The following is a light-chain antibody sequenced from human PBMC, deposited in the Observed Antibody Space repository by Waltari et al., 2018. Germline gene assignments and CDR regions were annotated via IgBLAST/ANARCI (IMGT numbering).Light chain of an antibody. CDR1: QSFVHTDGRTY. J-gene: IGKJ2*01. CDR3: MQGTHPYT. CDR2: KVS. Sequence: DVVMTQSPLSLPVTLGQSASISCRSSQSFVHTDGRTYLNWFHQKPGQTPRRLIYKVSNRESGVPDRFSGSGSGTDFTLRINRVEAEDVGTYYCMQGTHPYTFGPGTKLEI. V-gene: IGKV2-30*02.